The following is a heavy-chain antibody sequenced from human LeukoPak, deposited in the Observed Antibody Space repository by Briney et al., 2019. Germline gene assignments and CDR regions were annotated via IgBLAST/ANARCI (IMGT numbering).Heavy chain of an antibody. CDR1: GYTFTGYG. CDR2: ISAYNGNT. CDR3: ARDLADCSGKEDFDY. Sequence: ASVTVSCKASGYTFTGYGISWVRQAPGQGLELMGWISAYNGNTNYAQKLQGRVTMTTDTSTSTAYMELRSLISDDTAEDNCARDLADCSGKEDFDYRGQGTLVTVSS. V-gene: IGHV1-18*01. J-gene: IGHJ4*02. D-gene: IGHD3-10*02.